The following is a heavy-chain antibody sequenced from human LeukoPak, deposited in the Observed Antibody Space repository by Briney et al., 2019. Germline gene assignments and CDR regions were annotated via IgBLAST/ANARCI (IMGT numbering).Heavy chain of an antibody. V-gene: IGHV3-21*01. CDR3: ARDFTLGIAVAGNWYFDL. CDR1: GFTFSSYS. D-gene: IGHD6-19*01. Sequence: PGGSLRLSCAASGFTFSSYSMNWVRQAPGKGLEWVSSISSSSSYIYYADSVKGRFTISRDNAKNSLYLQMNSLRAEDTAVYYCARDFTLGIAVAGNWYFDLWGRGTLVTVSS. J-gene: IGHJ2*01. CDR2: ISSSSSYI.